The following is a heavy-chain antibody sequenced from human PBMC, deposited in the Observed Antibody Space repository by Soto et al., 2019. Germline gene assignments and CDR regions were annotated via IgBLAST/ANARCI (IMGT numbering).Heavy chain of an antibody. V-gene: IGHV4-39*01. D-gene: IGHD2-15*01. CDR1: GGSISSSSYY. CDR2: IYYSGST. J-gene: IGHJ4*02. CDR3: ARSAPDIVVVVAAVIDY. Sequence: QLQLQESGPGLVKPSETLSLTCTVSGGSISSSSYYWGWIRQPPGKGLEWIGSIYYSGSTYYNPSLKSRVTISVDTSKNQFSLKLSSGTAADTAVYYCARSAPDIVVVVAAVIDYWGQGTLVTVSS.